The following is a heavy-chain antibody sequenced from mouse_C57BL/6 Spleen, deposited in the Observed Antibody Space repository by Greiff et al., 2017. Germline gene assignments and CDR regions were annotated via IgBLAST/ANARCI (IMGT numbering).Heavy chain of an antibody. J-gene: IGHJ4*01. V-gene: IGHV3-6*01. Sequence: EVQLQESGPGLVKPSQSLSLTCSVTGYSITSGYYWNWIRQFPGNKLEWMGYISYDGSNNYNPSLKNRISITRDTSKNQFFLKLNSVTTADTAKYYSAREPLSTAVVGMDYWGQGTSVTVSS. D-gene: IGHD1-1*01. CDR3: AREPLSTAVVGMDY. CDR1: GYSITSGYY. CDR2: ISYDGSN.